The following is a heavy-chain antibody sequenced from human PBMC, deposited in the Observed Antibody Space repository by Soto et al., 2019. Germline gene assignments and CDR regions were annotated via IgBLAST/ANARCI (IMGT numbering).Heavy chain of an antibody. D-gene: IGHD3-3*01. CDR3: ARERRRITIFGVVTRGQIYYYGMDV. CDR2: IIPIFGTA. V-gene: IGHV1-69*13. J-gene: IGHJ6*02. Sequence: ASVKVSCKASGGTFSSYAISCVRQAPAQGLEWMGGIIPIFGTANYAQKFQGRVTITADESTSTAYMELSSLRSEDTAVYYCARERRRITIFGVVTRGQIYYYGMDVWGQGTTVTVSS. CDR1: GGTFSSYA.